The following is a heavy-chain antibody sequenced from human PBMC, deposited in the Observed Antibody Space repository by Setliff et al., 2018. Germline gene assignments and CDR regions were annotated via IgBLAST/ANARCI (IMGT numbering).Heavy chain of an antibody. Sequence: PGGSLRLSCVVSGVVFRNYHLNWVRQTPEKGLEWVSSFSGSNEYIKYADSVKGRFTISRDSAENAVYLQMNNLSAEDTAVYYCAGSRAWIPIFDSWGQGILVTGSS. CDR1: GVVFRNYH. CDR2: FSGSNEYI. J-gene: IGHJ4*02. CDR3: AGSRAWIPIFDS. D-gene: IGHD5-12*01. V-gene: IGHV3-21*01.